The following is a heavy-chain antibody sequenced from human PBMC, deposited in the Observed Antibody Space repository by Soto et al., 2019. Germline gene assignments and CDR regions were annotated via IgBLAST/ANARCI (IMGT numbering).Heavy chain of an antibody. Sequence: GASVKVSCKASGGTFSSYAISWVRQAPGQGLEWMGGIIPIFGTANYAQKFQGRVTITADESTSTAYMELSSLRSEDTAVYYCAVWGERGVTFFEMDVWGQGTTVTVSS. V-gene: IGHV1-69*13. CDR3: AVWGERGVTFFEMDV. CDR1: GGTFSSYA. D-gene: IGHD3-10*01. J-gene: IGHJ6*02. CDR2: IIPIFGTA.